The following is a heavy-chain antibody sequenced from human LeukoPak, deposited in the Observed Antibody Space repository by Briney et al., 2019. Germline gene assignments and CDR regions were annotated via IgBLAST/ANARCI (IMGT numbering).Heavy chain of an antibody. CDR2: IYTSGST. V-gene: IGHV4-61*02. CDR1: GGSISSGSYY. Sequence: SETLSLTCTVSGGSISSGSYYWSWIRQPAGKGLEWIGRIYTSGSTNYNPSLKSRVTISVDTSKNQFSLKLSSVTAADTAVYYCANPEANDLGYWGQGTLVTVSS. J-gene: IGHJ4*02. CDR3: ANPEANDLGY.